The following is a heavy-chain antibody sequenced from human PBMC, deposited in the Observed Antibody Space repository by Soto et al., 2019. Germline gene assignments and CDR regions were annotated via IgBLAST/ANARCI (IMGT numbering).Heavy chain of an antibody. CDR3: ARGWLRRGYLDS. Sequence: EEQLVESGGGFVQPGGSLRLSCAASGFTFRTNDMHWVRQAPGKGLEWVAGIGTAADTYYPDSVKGRFTISRDNAKSSLYLQMKSLRAGDTAVYYCARGWLRRGYLDSWGQGTLVTVSS. J-gene: IGHJ4*02. D-gene: IGHD5-12*01. CDR2: IGTAADT. CDR1: GFTFRTND. V-gene: IGHV3-13*04.